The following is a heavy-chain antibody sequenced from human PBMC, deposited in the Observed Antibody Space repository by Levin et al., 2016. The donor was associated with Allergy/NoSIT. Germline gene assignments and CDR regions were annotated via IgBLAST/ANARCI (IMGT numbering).Heavy chain of an antibody. Sequence: ASVKVSCKASGYTFTSYGISWVRQAPGQGLEWMGWISAYNGNTNYAQKLQGRVTMTTDTSTSTAYMELRSLRSDDTAVYYCASSENWNYRYYGMDVWGQGTTVTVSS. J-gene: IGHJ6*02. CDR3: ASSENWNYRYYGMDV. CDR2: ISAYNGNT. D-gene: IGHD1-7*01. V-gene: IGHV1-18*04. CDR1: GYTFTSYG.